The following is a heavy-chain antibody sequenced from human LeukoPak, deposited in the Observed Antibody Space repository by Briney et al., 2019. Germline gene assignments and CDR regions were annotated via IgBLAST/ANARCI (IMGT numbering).Heavy chain of an antibody. D-gene: IGHD3-22*01. J-gene: IGHJ4*02. CDR3: AKLDYYDTH. V-gene: IGHV3-23*01. Sequence: SGGSLRLSCAASGFTFSSYAMSWVRQAPGKGLEWVSSITGSSASTYYADSVKGRFNISRDNSKNTLYLQMNSLRAEDMAVYFCAKLDYYDTHWGQGTLVTVSS. CDR2: ITGSSAST. CDR1: GFTFSSYA.